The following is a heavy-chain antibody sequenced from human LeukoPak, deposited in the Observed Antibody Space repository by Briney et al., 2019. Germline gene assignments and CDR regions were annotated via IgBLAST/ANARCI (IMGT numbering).Heavy chain of an antibody. Sequence: PGGSLRLSCAASGFTFSSYAMHWVRQAPGKGLEWVAVISYDGSNKYYADSVKGRFTISRDNAKNSLYLEMNSLRPEDTAFYYCARGADAAAGPFDYWGQGTLVTVSS. J-gene: IGHJ4*02. CDR2: ISYDGSNK. CDR3: ARGADAAAGPFDY. V-gene: IGHV3-30-3*01. D-gene: IGHD6-13*01. CDR1: GFTFSSYA.